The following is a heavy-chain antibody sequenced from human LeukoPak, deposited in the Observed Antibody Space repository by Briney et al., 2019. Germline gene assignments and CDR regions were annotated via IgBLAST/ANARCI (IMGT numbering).Heavy chain of an antibody. Sequence: ASVKVSCKASGYTFTSYGISWVRQAPGQGLEWMGWISAYNGNTNYAQKLRGRVTMTTDTSTSTAYMELRSLRSDDTAVYYCAKCRSLSPAAAINYWGQGTLVTVSS. CDR3: AKCRSLSPAAAINY. CDR2: ISAYNGNT. CDR1: GYTFTSYG. D-gene: IGHD2-2*01. J-gene: IGHJ4*02. V-gene: IGHV1-18*01.